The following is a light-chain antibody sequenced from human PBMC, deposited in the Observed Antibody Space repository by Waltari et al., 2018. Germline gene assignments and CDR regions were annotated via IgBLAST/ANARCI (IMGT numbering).Light chain of an antibody. CDR3: CSYAGNYIHVL. Sequence: QSALTQPASVSGSPGQSITISCTGTSSDVGGYNSVSWYQHHPGKAPKVIIYDVSQRPSGVSNRFSGSKSGNTASLTISGLQPEDEVDDFCCSYAGNYIHVLFGGGTKLTVL. CDR2: DVS. J-gene: IGLJ2*01. V-gene: IGLV2-23*02. CDR1: SSDVGGYNS.